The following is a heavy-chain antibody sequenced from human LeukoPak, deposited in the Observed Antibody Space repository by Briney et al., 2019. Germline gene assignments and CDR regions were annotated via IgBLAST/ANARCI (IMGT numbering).Heavy chain of an antibody. CDR3: ARDSYNWKPYSYYYGMDV. Sequence: SETLSLTCTVSGGSISSYYWSWIRQPAGKGLEWIGRIYTSGSTNYNPSLKSRVTMSVDTSKNQFSLKLSSVTAADTAVYYCARDSYNWKPYSYYYGMDVWGQGTTVTVSS. CDR2: IYTSGST. V-gene: IGHV4-4*07. CDR1: GGSISSYY. J-gene: IGHJ6*02. D-gene: IGHD1-20*01.